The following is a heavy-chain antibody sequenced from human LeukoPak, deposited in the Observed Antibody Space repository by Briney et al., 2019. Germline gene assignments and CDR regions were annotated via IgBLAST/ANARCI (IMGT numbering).Heavy chain of an antibody. CDR1: GGPISSYY. J-gene: IGHJ4*02. CDR2: LFYSGST. Sequence: PSETLSLTCTVSGGPISSYYWSWIRQPPGKGLEWIAYLFYSGSTDYNPSLESRVTISVDTSKNQFSLKLRSVTAADTAVYYCATVAVIRGVTYFDYWGQGTLVTVSS. CDR3: ATVAVIRGVTYFDY. D-gene: IGHD3-10*01. V-gene: IGHV4-59*01.